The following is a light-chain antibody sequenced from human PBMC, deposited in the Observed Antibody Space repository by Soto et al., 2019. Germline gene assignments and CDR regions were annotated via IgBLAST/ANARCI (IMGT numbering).Light chain of an antibody. V-gene: IGLV2-11*01. CDR3: CSFAGNYIYV. CDR1: SSDVGGYNY. Sequence: QSALTQPRSVSGSPGQSVTISCTGTSSDVGGYNYVSWYQHHPGKAPKVMIYDVSKRPSGVPGRFSGSKSGNTASLTISGLQSGDEADYYCCSFAGNYIYVFGTGTKVTVL. J-gene: IGLJ1*01. CDR2: DVS.